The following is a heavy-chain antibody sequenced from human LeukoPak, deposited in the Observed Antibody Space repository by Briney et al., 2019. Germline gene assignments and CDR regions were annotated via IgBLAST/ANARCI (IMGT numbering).Heavy chain of an antibody. V-gene: IGHV1-18*01. Sequence: ASVKVSCKASGYTFTSYGISWVRQAPGQGLEWMGWISAYNGNTNYAQKLQGRVTMTTDTSTSTAYMELRSLRSDDTAVYYCASGMAGYSSGWYIFQHWGQGTLVTVSS. D-gene: IGHD6-19*01. J-gene: IGHJ1*01. CDR2: ISAYNGNT. CDR3: ASGMAGYSSGWYIFQH. CDR1: GYTFTSYG.